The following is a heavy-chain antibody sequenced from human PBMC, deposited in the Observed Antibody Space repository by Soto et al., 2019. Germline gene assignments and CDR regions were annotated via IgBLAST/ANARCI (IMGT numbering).Heavy chain of an antibody. CDR2: IYYSGST. Sequence: SETLSLTCTVSGGPVSSGSYYWSWIRQPPGKGLEWIGYIYYSGSTNYNPSLKSRVTISVDTSKNQFSLKLSSVTAADTAVYYCARSRLRGVMAYGMDVWGQGTTVTVSS. J-gene: IGHJ6*02. V-gene: IGHV4-61*01. CDR3: ARSRLRGVMAYGMDV. CDR1: GGPVSSGSYY. D-gene: IGHD3-10*01.